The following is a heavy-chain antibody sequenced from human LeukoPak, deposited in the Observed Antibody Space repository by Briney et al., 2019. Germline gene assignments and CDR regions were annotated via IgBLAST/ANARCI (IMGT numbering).Heavy chain of an antibody. Sequence: KPSETLSLTCTVSGGSVSSGSYYWSWVRQPPGKELEWIGYIYYTGSANYNPSLKSRVTMSVATSRNQFSLRLTSVTAADTAIYHCARSPTVLRYFDWKYYFDYWGQGSLVTVSS. CDR3: ARSPTVLRYFDWKYYFDY. CDR1: GGSVSSGSYY. J-gene: IGHJ4*02. CDR2: IYYTGSA. V-gene: IGHV4-61*01. D-gene: IGHD3-9*01.